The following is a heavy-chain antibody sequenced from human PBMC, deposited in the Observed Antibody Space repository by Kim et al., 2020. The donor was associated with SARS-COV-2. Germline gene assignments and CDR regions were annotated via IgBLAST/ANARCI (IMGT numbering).Heavy chain of an antibody. J-gene: IGHJ6*02. CDR3: ATEWFGEYYYYYGMDV. D-gene: IGHD3-10*01. V-gene: IGHV3-23*01. Sequence: SVKCRFTISRDNSKNTLYLQMNSLRAEDTAVYYCATEWFGEYYYYYGMDVWGQGTTVTVSS.